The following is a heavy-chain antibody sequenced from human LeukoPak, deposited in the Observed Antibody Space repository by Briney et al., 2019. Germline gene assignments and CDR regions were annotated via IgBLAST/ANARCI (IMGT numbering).Heavy chain of an antibody. CDR1: GFTFSSYS. D-gene: IGHD2-21*01. J-gene: IGHJ4*02. CDR2: ISTSSSYI. Sequence: GGSLRLSCAASGFTFSSYSMNWVRQAPGKGLEWVSCISTSSSYIYYADSVKGRFTISRDNAKNSLYLQMNSLRAEDTAVYYCARAGGYCGHISCPYYFDYWGQGSLVAVSS. CDR3: ARAGGYCGHISCPYYFDY. V-gene: IGHV3-21*04.